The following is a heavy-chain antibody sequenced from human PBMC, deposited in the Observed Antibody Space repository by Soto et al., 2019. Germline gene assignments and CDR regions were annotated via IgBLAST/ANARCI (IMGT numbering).Heavy chain of an antibody. D-gene: IGHD3-9*01. CDR3: ASPVPLDYDILTGYFSTYYYGMDV. CDR2: IIPIFGTA. J-gene: IGHJ6*02. Sequence: SVKVSCKASGGTFSSYAISWVRQAPGQGLEWMGGIIPIFGTANYAQKFQGRVTITADGSTSTAYMELSSLRSEDTAVYYCASPVPLDYDILTGYFSTYYYGMDVWGQGTTVTVSS. CDR1: GGTFSSYA. V-gene: IGHV1-69*13.